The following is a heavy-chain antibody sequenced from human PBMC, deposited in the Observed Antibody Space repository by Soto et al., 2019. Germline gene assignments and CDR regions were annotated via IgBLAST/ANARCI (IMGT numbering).Heavy chain of an antibody. D-gene: IGHD2-15*01. V-gene: IGHV4-39*01. CDR3: ARGHVLDIDAYC. J-gene: IGHJ4*02. CDR1: GGCITGGSINSTTYY. CDR2: FFIGGNT. Sequence: TSVTRSLTCTVGGGCITGGSINSTTYYWGWMRQHPRKGPEWIARFFIGGNTYYNPSLKRRVTTSVATSNNQFSLQLRSVTAAETAVYFCARGHVLDIDAYCWGQGSLGTVSS.